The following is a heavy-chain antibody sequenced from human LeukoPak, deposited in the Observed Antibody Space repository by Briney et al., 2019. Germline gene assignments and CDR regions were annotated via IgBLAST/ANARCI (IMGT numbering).Heavy chain of an antibody. CDR1: GGSISSGDYY. CDR2: IYYSGST. Sequence: SETLSLTCTVSGGSISSGDYYWSWIRQPPGKGLEWIGYIYYSGSTYYNPSLKSRVTISVDTSKNQFSLKLSSATAADTAVYYCASSIAAAGTSFDYWGQGTLVTVSS. CDR3: ASSIAAAGTSFDY. D-gene: IGHD6-13*01. V-gene: IGHV4-30-4*01. J-gene: IGHJ4*02.